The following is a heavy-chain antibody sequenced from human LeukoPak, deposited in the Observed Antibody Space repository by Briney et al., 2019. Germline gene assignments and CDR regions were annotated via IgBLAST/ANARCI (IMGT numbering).Heavy chain of an antibody. CDR3: AREAVVGAFDY. V-gene: IGHV3-48*03. CDR2: ISSSGSTI. CDR1: GFTFSSYE. D-gene: IGHD1-26*01. Sequence: GGSLRLSCAASGFTFSSYEMNWVRQAPGKGLEWVSYISSSGSTIYYADSVKGRFTISRDNAKNSLYLQMNSLRAEDTAVYYCAREAVVGAFDYWGQGTVVTVSS. J-gene: IGHJ4*02.